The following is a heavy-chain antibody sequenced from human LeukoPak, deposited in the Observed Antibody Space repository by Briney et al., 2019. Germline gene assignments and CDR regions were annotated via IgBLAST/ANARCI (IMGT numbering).Heavy chain of an antibody. Sequence: GGSLRLSCAASGFTFSSYSMNWVRQAPGKGLEWVSSISSSSSYIYYADSVKGRFTISRDNDKNSLYLQMNSLRAEDTAVYYCANDPYYYDSSGYYYRDYWGQGTLVTVSS. V-gene: IGHV3-21*01. D-gene: IGHD3-22*01. CDR2: ISSSSSYI. CDR1: GFTFSSYS. J-gene: IGHJ4*02. CDR3: ANDPYYYDSSGYYYRDY.